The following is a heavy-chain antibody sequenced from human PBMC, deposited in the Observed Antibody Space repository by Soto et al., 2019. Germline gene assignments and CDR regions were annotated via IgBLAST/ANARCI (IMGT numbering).Heavy chain of an antibody. CDR1: GGPFNNHA. J-gene: IGHJ3*02. Sequence: QVQLVQSGAEVKKPGSSVKVSCKTSGGPFNNHAINWVRQAPGQGLEWVGLVIPTLATADYAQKFQGRVTMTADEVTNTAYMELSSLRSDDTGVYYCASDYGEIDALDIWGQGTWVTVSS. V-gene: IGHV1-69*01. D-gene: IGHD4-17*01. CDR3: ASDYGEIDALDI. CDR2: VIPTLATA.